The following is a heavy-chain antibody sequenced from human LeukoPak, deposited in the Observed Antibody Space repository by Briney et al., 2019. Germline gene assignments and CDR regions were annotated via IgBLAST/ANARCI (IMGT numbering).Heavy chain of an antibody. D-gene: IGHD1-26*01. CDR2: INHSGST. V-gene: IGHV4-34*01. CDR1: GGSFSGYY. Sequence: SETLSLTCAVYGGSFSGYYWSWIRQPPGKGLEWIGEINHSGSTNYNPSLKSRVTISVDTSKNQFSLKLSSVTAADTAVYYCARSIVGATALYFDYWGQGTLVTVSS. J-gene: IGHJ4*02. CDR3: ARSIVGATALYFDY.